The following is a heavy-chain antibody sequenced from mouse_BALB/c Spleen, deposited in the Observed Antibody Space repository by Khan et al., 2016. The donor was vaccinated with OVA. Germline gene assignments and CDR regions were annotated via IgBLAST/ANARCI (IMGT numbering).Heavy chain of an antibody. CDR2: IWGGGGT. CDR1: GLSLSRYN. V-gene: IGHV2-6-4*01. CDR3: ARAYYRYDGYYAMDY. D-gene: IGHD2-14*01. J-gene: IGHJ4*01. Sequence: QVQLKESGPGLVAPSQSLSITCTVSGLSLSRYNIHWVRQPPGKGLEWLGMIWGGGGTDYNSTLKSRLSIRKDNSKSQVFLKMNSLQTDDSAMYYCARAYYRYDGYYAMDYWGQGTSVTVSP.